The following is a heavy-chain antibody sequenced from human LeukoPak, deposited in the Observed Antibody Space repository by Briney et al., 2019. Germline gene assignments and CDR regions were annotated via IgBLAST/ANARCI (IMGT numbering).Heavy chain of an antibody. D-gene: IGHD2-15*01. CDR2: ISPTSYTT. V-gene: IGHV3-48*01. Sequence: PGGSLRLSCVASGFTFRSYSMNWVRQAPGKGLEWVSYISPTSYTTYYADSVKGRFTISRDNAGDSLFLQVNSLRAEDTAVYYCARVRYCSGGSCYFYNAMDVWGQGTTVTVSS. CDR1: GFTFRSYS. CDR3: ARVRYCSGGSCYFYNAMDV. J-gene: IGHJ6*02.